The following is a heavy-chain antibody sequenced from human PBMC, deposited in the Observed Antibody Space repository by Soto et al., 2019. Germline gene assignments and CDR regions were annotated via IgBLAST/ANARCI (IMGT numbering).Heavy chain of an antibody. J-gene: IGHJ6*02. V-gene: IGHV3-23*01. CDR1: GFTFSSYA. CDR2: ISGSGGST. D-gene: IGHD3-3*01. CDR3: AKNLLPTIFGVVITKYYYYYYGMDV. Sequence: EVQLLESGGGLVQPGGSLRLSCAASGFTFSSYAMSWVRQAPGKGLEWVSAISGSGGSTYYADSVKGRFTISRDNSKNTLYLQMNSLRAEDTAVYYCAKNLLPTIFGVVITKYYYYYYGMDVWGQGTTVTVSS.